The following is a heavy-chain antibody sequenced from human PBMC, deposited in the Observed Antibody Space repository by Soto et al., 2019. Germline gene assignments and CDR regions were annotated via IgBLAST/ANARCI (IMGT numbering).Heavy chain of an antibody. J-gene: IGHJ5*02. CDR1: GGSFSGY. Sequence: QVQLQQWGAGLLKPSETLSLTCAVYGGSFSGYWNWIRQSPGKGLEWVGEIDHSGRTKYNPSLKSRVTISIDTSKNQFSLKLSSVTAADTAIYYCALWFGDLNNYLDPWGQGTLVTVSS. CDR2: IDHSGRT. D-gene: IGHD3-10*01. CDR3: ALWFGDLNNYLDP. V-gene: IGHV4-34*01.